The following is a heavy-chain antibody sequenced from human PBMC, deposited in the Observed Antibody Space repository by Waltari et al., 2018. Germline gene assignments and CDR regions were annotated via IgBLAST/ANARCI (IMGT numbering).Heavy chain of an antibody. V-gene: IGHV5-51*01. CDR2: IYPGDSDT. CDR3: ARLRQPASYYYGMDV. Sequence: EVQLVQSGAEVKKSGESLKISCTRSGYSFGSFYIAWVRQMPGKGLEWMGIIYPGDSDTRYSPSFQGQVTISVDRSINTAYLQWGSLKATDTAMYYCARLRQPASYYYGMDVWGQGTTITVSS. D-gene: IGHD1-1*01. J-gene: IGHJ6*02. CDR1: GYSFGSFY.